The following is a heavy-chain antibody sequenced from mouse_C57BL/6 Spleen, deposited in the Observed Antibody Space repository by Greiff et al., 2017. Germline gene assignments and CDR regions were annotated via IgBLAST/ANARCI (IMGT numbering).Heavy chain of an antibody. CDR3: EEGGSDEGFAY. CDR1: GFTFSSYG. V-gene: IGHV5-6*01. Sequence: EVQGVESGGDLVKPGGSLKLSCAASGFTFSSYGMSWVRQTPDKRLAWVATISSGGSYTYYPDSVKGRFTISRDNAKNTLYLKMSSLESEDTAMYYCEEGGSDEGFAYWGQGTLVTVSA. J-gene: IGHJ3*01. CDR2: ISSGGSYT.